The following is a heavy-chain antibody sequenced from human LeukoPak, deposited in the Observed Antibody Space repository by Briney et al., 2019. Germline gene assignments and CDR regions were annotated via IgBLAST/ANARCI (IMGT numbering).Heavy chain of an antibody. CDR2: INPSGGST. CDR1: GYTFTSYY. CDR3: ARGDLGYCSSTSCYVVDY. D-gene: IGHD2-2*01. V-gene: IGHV1-46*01. Sequence: EASVKVSCKASGYTFTSYYMHWVRQAPGQGLEWMGIINPSGGSTSYAQKFQGRVTMTRDTSISTAYMELSSLRSEDSAVYYCARGDLGYCSSTSCYVVDYWGQGTLVTVSS. J-gene: IGHJ4*02.